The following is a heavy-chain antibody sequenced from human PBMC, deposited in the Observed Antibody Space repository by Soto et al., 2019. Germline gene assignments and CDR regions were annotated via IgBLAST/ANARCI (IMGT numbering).Heavy chain of an antibody. Sequence: PSETLSLTCTVSGGSISSGGYSWSWIRQYPGKGLEWIGYIYFTGTTYYSPSLKSRVTISVDTSKNQFSLKLSSVTAADTAVYYCARFDYGGFRNWFDPWGQGTLVTVSS. CDR2: IYFTGTT. CDR3: ARFDYGGFRNWFDP. J-gene: IGHJ5*02. V-gene: IGHV4-31*03. CDR1: GGSISSGGYS. D-gene: IGHD4-17*01.